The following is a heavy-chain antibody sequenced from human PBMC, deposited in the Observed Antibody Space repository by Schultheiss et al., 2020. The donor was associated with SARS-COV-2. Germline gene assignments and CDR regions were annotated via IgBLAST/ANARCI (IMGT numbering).Heavy chain of an antibody. CDR1: GGSFRGYY. V-gene: IGHV3-23*01. CDR2: IGADSGGR. CDR3: ARRSGGSKDS. Sequence: ETLSLTCAVHGGSFRGYYWSWIRQPPGKGLEWVSAIGADSGGRDYADSVRGRFTIYRDNSESTVYLQMNSLRADDTAVYFCARRSGGSKDSWGQGTLVTVSS. J-gene: IGHJ4*02. D-gene: IGHD3-16*01.